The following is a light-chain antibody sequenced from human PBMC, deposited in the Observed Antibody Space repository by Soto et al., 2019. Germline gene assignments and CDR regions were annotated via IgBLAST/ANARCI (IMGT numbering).Light chain of an antibody. J-gene: IGLJ2*01. CDR1: SSNIGAHYD. Sequence: QSVLTQPPSVSGAPGQRVTISCTGSSSNIGAHYDVHWYQQLPRTAPKLLIYGNSNRPSGVPDRFSGSKSGASASLAITGLQAEDEADYYCHSYDSSLSGLVFGGGTKVTVL. CDR3: HSYDSSLSGLV. CDR2: GNS. V-gene: IGLV1-40*01.